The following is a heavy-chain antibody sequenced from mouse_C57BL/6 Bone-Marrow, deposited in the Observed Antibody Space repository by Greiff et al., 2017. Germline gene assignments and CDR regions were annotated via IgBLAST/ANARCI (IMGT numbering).Heavy chain of an antibody. V-gene: IGHV6-3*01. CDR1: GFTFSNYW. CDR2: IRLKSDNYAT. J-gene: IGHJ4*01. D-gene: IGHD3-3*01. CDR3: TRDNYYAMDY. Sequence: DVHLVESGGGLVQPGGSMKLSCVASGFTFSNYWMNWVRQSPEKGLEWVAQIRLKSDNYATHYAESVKGTFTISRDDSKSSVYLQMNNLRAEDTGIYYCTRDNYYAMDYWGQGTSVTVSS.